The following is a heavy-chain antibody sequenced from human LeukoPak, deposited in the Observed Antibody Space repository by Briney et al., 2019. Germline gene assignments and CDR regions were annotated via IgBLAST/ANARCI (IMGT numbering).Heavy chain of an antibody. D-gene: IGHD4-11*01. CDR3: ARRVAVGNYFDP. CDR2: IYYSGST. V-gene: IGHV4-59*08. J-gene: IGHJ5*02. CDR1: GGSISTDY. Sequence: SETLSLTCDVSGGSISTDYWSWVRQPPGKGLQWIGYIYYSGSTNYNPSLKSRVTISLNTAKNQFSLRLRSVTAADTAVYYCARRVAVGNYFDPWGQGTLVTVSS.